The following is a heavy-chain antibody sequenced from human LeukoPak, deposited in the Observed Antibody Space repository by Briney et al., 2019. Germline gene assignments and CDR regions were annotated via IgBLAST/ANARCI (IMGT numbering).Heavy chain of an antibody. D-gene: IGHD3-9*01. CDR2: IYYSGST. Sequence: SETLSLTCTVFGGSISSYYWSWIRQPPGKGLEWIGYIYYSGSTNYNPSLKSRVTISVDTSKNQFSLKLSSVTAADTAVYYCARYSYDILTGYPKGWFDPWGQGTLVTVSS. J-gene: IGHJ5*02. CDR1: GGSISSYY. V-gene: IGHV4-59*01. CDR3: ARYSYDILTGYPKGWFDP.